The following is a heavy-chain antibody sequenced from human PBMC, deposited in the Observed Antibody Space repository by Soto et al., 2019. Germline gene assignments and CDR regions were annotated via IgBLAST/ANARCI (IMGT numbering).Heavy chain of an antibody. V-gene: IGHV1-69*01. D-gene: IGHD3-22*01. CDR1: GGTFSTYT. CDR3: ARSQDSSGYWNSCFDP. CDR2: IIPIFGTA. Sequence: QVQLVQSGAEVKKPGSSVKVSCKSSGGTFSTYTLAWVRQAPGQGLEWVGGIIPIFGTANYPQQFKGRVTITADESTSTAYMELSSLSSEDTAVYYCARSQDSSGYWNSCFDPWGQGTLVTVSS. J-gene: IGHJ5*02.